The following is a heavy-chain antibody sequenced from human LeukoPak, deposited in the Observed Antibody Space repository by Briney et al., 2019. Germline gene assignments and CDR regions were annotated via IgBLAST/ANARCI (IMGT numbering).Heavy chain of an antibody. V-gene: IGHV3-21*01. CDR3: ARNLSYYDFWSGPTIIGGFDY. CDR2: ISSSSSYI. J-gene: IGHJ4*02. CDR1: GFTFSSYS. Sequence: GRSLRLSCAASGFTFSSYSMNWVRQAPGKGLERVSSISSSSSYIYYADSVKGRFTISRDNAKNSLYLQMNSLRAEDTAVYYCARNLSYYDFWSGPTIIGGFDYWGQGTLVTVSS. D-gene: IGHD3-3*01.